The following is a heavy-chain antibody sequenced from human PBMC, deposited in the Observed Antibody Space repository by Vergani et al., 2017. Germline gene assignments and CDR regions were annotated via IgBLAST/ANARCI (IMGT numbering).Heavy chain of an antibody. J-gene: IGHJ6*02. CDR1: GFTFSGSA. D-gene: IGHD4-11*01. CDR2: IRSKANSYAT. V-gene: IGHV3-73*01. CDR3: TSSHDYRLAGRYYYYGMDV. Sequence: EVQLVESGGGLVQPGGSLTLSCAASGFTFSGSAMHWVRQASGKGLEWVGRIRSKANSYATAYAASVKGRLTISRDDSKNTAYLQMNSLKTEDTAVYYCTSSHDYRLAGRYYYYGMDVWGQGTTVTVSS.